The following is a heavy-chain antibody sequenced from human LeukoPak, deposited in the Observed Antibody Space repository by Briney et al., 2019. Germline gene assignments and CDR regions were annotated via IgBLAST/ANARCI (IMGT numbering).Heavy chain of an antibody. J-gene: IGHJ4*02. CDR1: GYTFTGYY. Sequence: ASVKVSCKASGYTFTGYYMHWVRQAPGQGLEWMGWINPNSGGTNYARKFQGRVTMTRDTSISTAYMELSRLRSDDTAVYYCARDHSYYDSSGWFDYWGQGTLVTVSS. CDR3: ARDHSYYDSSGWFDY. D-gene: IGHD3-22*01. CDR2: INPNSGGT. V-gene: IGHV1-2*02.